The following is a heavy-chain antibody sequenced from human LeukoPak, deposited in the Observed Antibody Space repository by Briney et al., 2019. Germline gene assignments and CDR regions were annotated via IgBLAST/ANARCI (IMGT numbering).Heavy chain of an antibody. J-gene: IGHJ4*02. CDR2: IGTAGDT. V-gene: IGHV3-13*01. CDR3: ARGDSSGYYYFDY. CDR1: GFTFSSYD. Sequence: GGSLRLSCAASGFTFSSYDMHWVRHATGKGLEWVSAIGTAGDTYYPGSVKGQFTISRENAKNSLYLQMNSLRAGDTAVYYCARGDSSGYYYFDYWGQGTLVTVSS. D-gene: IGHD3-22*01.